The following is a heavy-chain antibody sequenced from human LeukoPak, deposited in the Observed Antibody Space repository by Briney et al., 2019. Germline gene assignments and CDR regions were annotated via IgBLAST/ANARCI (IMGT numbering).Heavy chain of an antibody. J-gene: IGHJ4*02. V-gene: IGHV3-48*02. D-gene: IGHD4-17*01. CDR2: ISSSSTTI. CDR3: ARDRNKESGDYPIY. CDR1: GFTFSRYS. Sequence: GGSLRLSCAASGFTFSRYSMNWVRQAPGKGLEWVSYISSSSTTIYYADSVKGRFTISRDNAKNSLYLQMNSLRDEDTAVYYCARDRNKESGDYPIYWGQGTLVTVSS.